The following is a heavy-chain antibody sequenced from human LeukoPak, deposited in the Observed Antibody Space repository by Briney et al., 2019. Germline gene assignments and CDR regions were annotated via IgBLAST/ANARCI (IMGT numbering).Heavy chain of an antibody. Sequence: GASVKVSCKASGYTFTRYGISWVRQAPGQGLEWMGWISAYNGNTNYAQKLQGRVTMTTDTSTSTAYMELRSLRSDDTAVYYCARDKSKLLAAPRPFDPWGQATLVTVSS. D-gene: IGHD3-3*02. J-gene: IGHJ5*02. V-gene: IGHV1-18*04. CDR1: GYTFTRYG. CDR3: ARDKSKLLAAPRPFDP. CDR2: ISAYNGNT.